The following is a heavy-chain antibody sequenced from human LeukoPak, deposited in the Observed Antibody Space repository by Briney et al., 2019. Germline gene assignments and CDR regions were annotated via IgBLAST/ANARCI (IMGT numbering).Heavy chain of an antibody. CDR1: GFTFSSYA. CDR3: AKSYKSGFDP. Sequence: GGSLRLSCAASGFTFSSYAMSWVRQTPGKGLEWVSVVSASGSSTYDADSVKGRFTISRDNSKNTLYLQMNSLRAEDTAVYYCAKSYKSGFDPWGQGTLVTVSS. V-gene: IGHV3-23*01. CDR2: VSASGSST. D-gene: IGHD1-1*01. J-gene: IGHJ5*02.